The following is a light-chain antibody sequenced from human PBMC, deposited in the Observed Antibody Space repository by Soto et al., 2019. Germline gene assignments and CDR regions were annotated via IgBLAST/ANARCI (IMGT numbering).Light chain of an antibody. J-gene: IGLJ1*01. CDR1: SSDIGHNNY. V-gene: IGLV2-14*03. CDR2: DVT. CDR3: SSCTRTTTL. Sequence: QSALTQPASVSGSPGQSITISCTGTSSDIGHNNYVSWYQQHPGKAPKLIIYDVTNRPSGISDRFSGSKSGNTASLTISGLQAEDEADYCCSSCTRTTTLFGTGTKVTVL.